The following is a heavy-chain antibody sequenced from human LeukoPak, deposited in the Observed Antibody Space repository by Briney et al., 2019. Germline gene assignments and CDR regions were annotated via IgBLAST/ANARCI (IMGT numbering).Heavy chain of an antibody. CDR3: ARARPWDSSRSYYFGMDV. CDR1: GFTFSSYA. Sequence: GGSLRLSCEASGFTFSSYAIRWVRQAPGTRLEWVSSIPGSGGATYYADYVRGRFSISRDSSKNTVYLQMNSLRDEDTAVHYCARARPWDSSRSYYFGMDVWGHGTTVTVSS. CDR2: IPGSGGAT. V-gene: IGHV3-23*01. J-gene: IGHJ6*02. D-gene: IGHD3-22*01.